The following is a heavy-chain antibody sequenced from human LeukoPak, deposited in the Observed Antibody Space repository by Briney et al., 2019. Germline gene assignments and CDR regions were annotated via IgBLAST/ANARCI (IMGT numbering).Heavy chain of an antibody. CDR2: IWYDGSNK. CDR3: AKGRGRDIVVVPAAAGMDV. V-gene: IGHV3-33*03. J-gene: IGHJ6*03. Sequence: GGSLRLSCAASGFTFSSYGMHWVRQAPGKGLEWVAVIWYDGSNKYYADSVKGRFTISRDNAKNSLYLQMNSLRAEDMALYYCAKGRGRDIVVVPAAAGMDVWGKGTTVTVSS. CDR1: GFTFSSYG. D-gene: IGHD2-2*01.